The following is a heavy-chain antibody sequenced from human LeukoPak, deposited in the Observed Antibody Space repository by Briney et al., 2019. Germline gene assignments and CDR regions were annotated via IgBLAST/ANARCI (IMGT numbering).Heavy chain of an antibody. D-gene: IGHD6-13*01. CDR2: IKGDGSSI. J-gene: IGHJ4*02. V-gene: IGHV3-74*01. CDR3: VRGTIAAAGIDY. CDR1: GFTVSSNY. Sequence: GGSLRLSCAASGFTVSSNYMSWVRQAPGKGLEWVSRIKGDGSSISYADSVKGRFTIFRDNAKNTLFLQMDSLRAEDTAVYYCVRGTIAAAGIDYWGQGTLVTVSS.